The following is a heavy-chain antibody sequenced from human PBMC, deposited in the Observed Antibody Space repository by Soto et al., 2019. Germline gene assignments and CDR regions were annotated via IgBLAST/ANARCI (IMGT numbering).Heavy chain of an antibody. CDR1: GFGVNNNY. V-gene: IGHV3-66*01. CDR2: INSVGNT. J-gene: IGHJ6*02. Sequence: HPGGSLRLSCAASGFGVNNNYISWVRQAPRKGLEWVSAINSVGNTYYADSVKGRFTISRDNSRNTVYLQMNSVGAEDTAVYYCARGGDSYGYGEYYYYGMDVWGQGT. D-gene: IGHD5-18*01. CDR3: ARGGDSYGYGEYYYYGMDV.